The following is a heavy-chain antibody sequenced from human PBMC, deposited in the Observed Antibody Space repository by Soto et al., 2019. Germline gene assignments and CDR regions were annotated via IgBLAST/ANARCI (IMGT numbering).Heavy chain of an antibody. D-gene: IGHD2-8*01. J-gene: IGHJ4*02. CDR2: IRSKAYGGTT. CDR3: TAGKLYPSLDFDY. CDR1: GINFFAHS. Sequence: GGSLRLSCATSGINFFAHSMHWVRQAPGKGLEWVGFIRSKAYGGTTEYAASVKGRFTISRDDSKSIAYLQMNSLKTEDTAVYYCTAGKLYPSLDFDYWGQGTLVTVSS. V-gene: IGHV3-49*04.